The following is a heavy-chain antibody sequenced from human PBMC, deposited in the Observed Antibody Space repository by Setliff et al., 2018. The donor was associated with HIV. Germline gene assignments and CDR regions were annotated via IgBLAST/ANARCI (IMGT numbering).Heavy chain of an antibody. CDR1: GFTFSSYS. CDR2: ISSSASSI. CDR3: AREGRDG. J-gene: IGHJ6*02. Sequence: PGGSLRLSCAASGFTFSSYSMNWVRQAPGKGLEWVSYISSSASSIHYADSVKGRFTISRDNAKNSLYLQMNSLRAEDTAVYYCAREGRDGWGQGTTVTVSS. D-gene: IGHD2-15*01. V-gene: IGHV3-48*04.